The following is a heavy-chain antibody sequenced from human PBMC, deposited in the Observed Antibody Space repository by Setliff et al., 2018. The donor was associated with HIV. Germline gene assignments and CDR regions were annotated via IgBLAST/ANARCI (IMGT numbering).Heavy chain of an antibody. Sequence: GGSLRLSCAASGFTFSDHYMDWVRQAPGKGLEWVARSRNKANSYTTEYAASVKGRFTVLRDDSQNSVYLQMNSLRAEDTAMYYCVRPVREPVDWGRGTLVTVSS. J-gene: IGHJ4*02. CDR3: VRPVREPVD. V-gene: IGHV3-72*01. CDR1: GFTFSDHY. CDR2: SRNKANSYTT. D-gene: IGHD6-19*01.